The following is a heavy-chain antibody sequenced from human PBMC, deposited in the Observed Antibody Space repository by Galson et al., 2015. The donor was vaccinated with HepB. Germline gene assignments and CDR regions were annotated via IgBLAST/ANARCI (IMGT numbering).Heavy chain of an antibody. V-gene: IGHV1-18*01. CDR3: AREGASITIFGVVIIVGMDV. J-gene: IGHJ6*02. Sequence: SVKVSCKASGYTFTSYVVCWVRQALAQVLERMGWISAYNGNTNYAQKLQGRVTITTDTSTSTAYMELRSLRSDDTAVYYCAREGASITIFGVVIIVGMDVWVQGTTVTVSS. CDR2: ISAYNGNT. D-gene: IGHD3-3*01. CDR1: GYTFTSYV.